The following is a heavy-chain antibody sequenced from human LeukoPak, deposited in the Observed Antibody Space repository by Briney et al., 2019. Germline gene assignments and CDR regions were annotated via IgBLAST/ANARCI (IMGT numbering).Heavy chain of an antibody. CDR2: ISWNSGRI. CDR1: GFSFDAYA. V-gene: IGHV3-9*01. J-gene: IGHJ2*01. CDR3: AKGGAAADNYWYFDL. Sequence: GRSLRLSCGASGFSFDAYAIHWVRQAPGKGLEWVSGISWNSGRIGCADSVEGRFTISRDNAKNSLYLQMNSLSPEDTAFYYCAKGGAAADNYWYFDLWGRGTLVTVSS. D-gene: IGHD6-13*01.